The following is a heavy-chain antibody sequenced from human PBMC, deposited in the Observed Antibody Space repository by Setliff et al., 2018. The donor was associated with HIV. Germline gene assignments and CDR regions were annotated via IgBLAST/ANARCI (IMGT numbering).Heavy chain of an antibody. Sequence: ASVKVSCKASGYTFTTYDINWVRQAAGQGLEWMGWMNPNSGNTGYAQKFQGRVTMTRDASISTAYMELNTLKFEDTAVYYCARARRDSYDRGRRNHYYIDVWGKGTTVTVSS. J-gene: IGHJ6*03. V-gene: IGHV1-8*02. CDR1: GYTFTTYD. CDR3: ARARRDSYDRGRRNHYYIDV. CDR2: MNPNSGNT. D-gene: IGHD3-22*01.